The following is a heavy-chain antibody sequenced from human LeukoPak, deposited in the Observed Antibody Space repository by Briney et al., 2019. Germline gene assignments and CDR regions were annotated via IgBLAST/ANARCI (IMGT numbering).Heavy chain of an antibody. CDR3: ARDRGFGELIWDLDYYYGMDV. D-gene: IGHD3-10*01. V-gene: IGHV1-18*01. CDR1: GYTFTSYG. J-gene: IGHJ6*02. Sequence: GASVKVSCKASGYTFTSYGISWVRQAPGQGLEWMGWISAYNGNTNYAQKLQGRVTMTTDTSTSTAYMELRSLRSDDTAVYYCARDRGFGELIWDLDYYYGMDVWGQGTTVTVSS. CDR2: ISAYNGNT.